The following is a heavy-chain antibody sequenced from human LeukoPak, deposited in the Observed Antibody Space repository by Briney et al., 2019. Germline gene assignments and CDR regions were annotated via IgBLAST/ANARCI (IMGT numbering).Heavy chain of an antibody. D-gene: IGHD6-13*01. J-gene: IGHJ6*03. CDR3: ARWGRKQQLVQDYYYYMDV. CDR1: GYTFTSYD. CDR2: MNPNSGNT. Sequence: ASVKVSCKASGYTFTSYDINWVRQATGQGLEWMGWMNPNSGNTGYAQKFQGRVTMTRNTSISTAYMELSSLRSEDTAVYYCARWGRKQQLVQDYYYYMDVWGKGTTVTVSS. V-gene: IGHV1-8*01.